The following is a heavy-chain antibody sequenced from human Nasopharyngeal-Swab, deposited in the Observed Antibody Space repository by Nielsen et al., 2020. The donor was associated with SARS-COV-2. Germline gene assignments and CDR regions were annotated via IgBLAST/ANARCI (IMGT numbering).Heavy chain of an antibody. CDR1: GFTFSSYG. V-gene: IGHV3-33*01. D-gene: IGHD1-26*01. Sequence: GESLKIFCAASGFTFSSYGMHWVRQVPGKGLEWVAVIWYDGSNKYYADSVKGRFTISRDNSKKTLYLQMNSLRAEDTAVYYCAREGIVGDPNGLDYWGQGTLVTVS. J-gene: IGHJ4*02. CDR2: IWYDGSNK. CDR3: AREGIVGDPNGLDY.